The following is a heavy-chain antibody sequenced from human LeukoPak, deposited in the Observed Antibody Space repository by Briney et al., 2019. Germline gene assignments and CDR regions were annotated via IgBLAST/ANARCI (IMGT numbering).Heavy chain of an antibody. Sequence: ASVKVSCKASGYTFTGYYMHWVRQAPGQGLEWMGWINPNSGGTNYAQKFQGRVTMTRDTSISTAYMELNKLRSDDTAVYYCATGPRGYSSGWYLYYMDVWGKGTTVT. CDR1: GYTFTGYY. J-gene: IGHJ6*03. CDR3: ATGPRGYSSGWYLYYMDV. V-gene: IGHV1-2*02. D-gene: IGHD6-19*01. CDR2: INPNSGGT.